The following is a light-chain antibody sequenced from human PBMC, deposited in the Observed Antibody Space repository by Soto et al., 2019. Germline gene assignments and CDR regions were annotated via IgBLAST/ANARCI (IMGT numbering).Light chain of an antibody. CDR2: GAS. V-gene: IGKV3D-20*02. CDR1: QSVSSIY. CDR3: QQRRSWQVT. J-gene: IGKJ5*01. Sequence: EIVLTQSPGTLSLSQGERATLSCRASQSVSSIYLAWYQQKPGQAPRLLIYGASSRATGIPDRFSGSGSGTDFTLTISRLEPEDFAVYYCQQRRSWQVTFCQGTRLEI.